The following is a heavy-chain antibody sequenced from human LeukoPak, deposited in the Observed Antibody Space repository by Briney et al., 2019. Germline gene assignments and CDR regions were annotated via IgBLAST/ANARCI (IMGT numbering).Heavy chain of an antibody. J-gene: IGHJ4*02. Sequence: GASVKVSCKGSLGTFSSYAISWVRQAPGQGLEWMGGIIPIFGTANYAQKFEGRVTITSDKSTSTAYMELSSMRSEDTAVYYCARAPGYSYGSEDYYFDCWGQGTLVTVSS. V-gene: IGHV1-69*06. CDR2: IIPIFGTA. CDR1: LGTFSSYA. D-gene: IGHD5-18*01. CDR3: ARAPGYSYGSEDYYFDC.